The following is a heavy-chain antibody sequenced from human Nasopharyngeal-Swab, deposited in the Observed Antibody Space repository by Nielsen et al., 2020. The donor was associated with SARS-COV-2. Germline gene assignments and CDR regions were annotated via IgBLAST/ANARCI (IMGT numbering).Heavy chain of an antibody. D-gene: IGHD3-22*01. CDR1: GYTFGNHW. Sequence: GSLKISCKGYGYTFGNHWISWVRQMPGKGLEWMGRIDPSDSYTKYSPSFQGHVTISADKSISIAYLQWSSLKASDTGMYYCARNSGYYLGENLWGQGTLVTVSS. CDR2: IDPSDSYT. CDR3: ARNSGYYLGENL. J-gene: IGHJ5*02. V-gene: IGHV5-10-1*01.